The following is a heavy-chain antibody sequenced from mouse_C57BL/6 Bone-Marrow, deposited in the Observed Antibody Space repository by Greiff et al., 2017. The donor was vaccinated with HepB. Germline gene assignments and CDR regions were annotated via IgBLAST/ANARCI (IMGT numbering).Heavy chain of an antibody. Sequence: QVQLQQSGAELARPGASVKLSCKASGYTFTSYGISWVKQRTGQGLEWIGEIYPRSGNTYYNEKFKGKATLTADKSSSTAYMELRSLTSEDSAVYFCARQRDYDEGRLYWYFDVWGTGTTVTVSS. CDR3: ARQRDYDEGRLYWYFDV. V-gene: IGHV1-81*01. J-gene: IGHJ1*03. D-gene: IGHD2-4*01. CDR2: IYPRSGNT. CDR1: GYTFTSYG.